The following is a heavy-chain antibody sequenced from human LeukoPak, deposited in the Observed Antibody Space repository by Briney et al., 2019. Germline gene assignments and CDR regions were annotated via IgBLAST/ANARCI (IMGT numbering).Heavy chain of an antibody. CDR2: IRRRSYGGTT. CDR3: SRDSHGDDVYDY. Sequence: PGGSLRLSCTVSGFTFEDFAMTWVRQAPGKGLEWVGFIRRRSYGGTTDYAASVKGRFTISIDDYKNIAFLQMNSLKTEDTAIYFCSRDSHGDDVYDYWGQGTLVTVSS. D-gene: IGHD1-1*01. J-gene: IGHJ4*02. V-gene: IGHV3-49*04. CDR1: GFTFEDFA.